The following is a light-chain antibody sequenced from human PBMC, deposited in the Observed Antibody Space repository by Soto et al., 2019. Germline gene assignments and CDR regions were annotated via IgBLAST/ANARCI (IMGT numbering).Light chain of an antibody. J-gene: IGKJ5*01. CDR3: QQYNNWPPIT. CDR1: QSINTK. Sequence: EIVMTQSPATLSVSPGEGATFSCRASQSINTKIAWYQQKPGQAPRLLIYGASTRATGIPARFSGSGSGTEFTLTISSLQSEDFAVYYCQQYNNWPPITFGQGTRLEI. V-gene: IGKV3-15*01. CDR2: GAS.